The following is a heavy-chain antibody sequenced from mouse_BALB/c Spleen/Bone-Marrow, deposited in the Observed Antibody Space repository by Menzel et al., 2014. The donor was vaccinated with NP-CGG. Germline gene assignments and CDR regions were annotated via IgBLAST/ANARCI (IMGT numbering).Heavy chain of an antibody. CDR2: IYPGDDDT. V-gene: IGHV1-80*01. CDR3: ARGGISIDY. CDR1: GYAFSIYW. Sequence: VQLVESGAELVRPGSSVKISCKASGYAFSIYWMNWVKQRPGQGLEWIGQIYPGDDDTDYNGKFKGKATLTADRSSSTAYMQLNSLTSEDSAVYFCARGGISIDYWGRGTTLTVSS. J-gene: IGHJ2*01.